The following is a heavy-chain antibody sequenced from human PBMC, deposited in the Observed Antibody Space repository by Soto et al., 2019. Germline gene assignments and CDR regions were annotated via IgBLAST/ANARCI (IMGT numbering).Heavy chain of an antibody. J-gene: IGHJ4*02. Sequence: EVQLVESGGGLVQPGGSLRLSCAASGFTFSSYWMSWVRQAPGKGLEWVANIKQDGSEKYYVDSVKGRFTISRDNAKNSLYLQMNSLRAEDTAVYYCARDPTGLPSYYFAYWGQGTLVTVSS. CDR1: GFTFSSYW. D-gene: IGHD2-15*01. CDR3: ARDPTGLPSYYFAY. CDR2: IKQDGSEK. V-gene: IGHV3-7*03.